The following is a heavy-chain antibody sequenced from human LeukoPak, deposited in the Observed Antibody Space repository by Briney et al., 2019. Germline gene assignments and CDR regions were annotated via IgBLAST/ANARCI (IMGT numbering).Heavy chain of an antibody. V-gene: IGHV4-34*01. D-gene: IGHD6-13*01. Sequence: SETLSLTCAVYGGSFSGYYWSWIRQPPGKGLEWIGEINHSGSTNYNPSLKSRVTISVDTSENQFSLKLSSVTAADTAVYYCARESSPGIAAAGTFPDYYYYYGMDVWGQGTTVTVSS. CDR3: ARESSPGIAAAGTFPDYYYYYGMDV. CDR1: GGSFSGYY. J-gene: IGHJ6*02. CDR2: INHSGST.